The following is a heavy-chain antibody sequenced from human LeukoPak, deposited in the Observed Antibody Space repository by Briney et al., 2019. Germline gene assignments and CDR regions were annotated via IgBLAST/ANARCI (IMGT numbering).Heavy chain of an antibody. CDR1: GFIYEDYA. CDR3: TKGLFDLGGYFDL. Sequence: PGRSLRLSCAASGFIYEDYAMHWVRQVPGKGLEWVSGISWNSGSIGYADSVKGRFTISGDNAKNSLHLQMNSLRAEDTAFYYRTKGLFDLGGYFDLWGRGTLVTVSS. D-gene: IGHD3-16*01. J-gene: IGHJ2*01. CDR2: ISWNSGSI. V-gene: IGHV3-9*01.